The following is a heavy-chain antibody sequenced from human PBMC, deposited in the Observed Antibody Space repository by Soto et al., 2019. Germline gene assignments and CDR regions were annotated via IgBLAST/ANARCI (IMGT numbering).Heavy chain of an antibody. D-gene: IGHD3-3*01. CDR2: IFSNDEK. V-gene: IGHV2-26*01. Sequence: SGPTLVNPTETLTLTCTVSGFSLSNARMGVSWIGQPPGKALEWLAHIFSNDEKSYSTSLKSRLTISKDTSKSQVVLTMTNMDPVDTATYYCARIYRFLEWLDYYYYMDVWGKGTTVTVP. CDR3: ARIYRFLEWLDYYYYMDV. J-gene: IGHJ6*03. CDR1: GFSLSNARMG.